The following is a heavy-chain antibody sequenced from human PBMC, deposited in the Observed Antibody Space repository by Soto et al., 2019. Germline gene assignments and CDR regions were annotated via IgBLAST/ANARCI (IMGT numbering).Heavy chain of an antibody. CDR1: GYIFTAYS. CDR3: TTLRYDP. J-gene: IGHJ5*02. Sequence: AASVKVSCKASGYIFTAYSMHWVRQAPGQGLEWMGVVNPSGGSTNYAQKFQGRITMTRDTSTSTVYMELSRLTSDDTAVYYCTTLRYDPWGQGTLVTVS. V-gene: IGHV1-46*01. CDR2: VNPSGGST.